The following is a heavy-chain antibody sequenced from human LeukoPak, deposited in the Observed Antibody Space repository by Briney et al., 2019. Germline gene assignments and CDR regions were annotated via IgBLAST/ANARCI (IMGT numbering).Heavy chain of an antibody. V-gene: IGHV3-30-3*01. CDR2: ISYDGSNK. Sequence: GGSLRLSCAASGNYWMHWVRQAPGKGLEWVAVISYDGSNKYYADSVKGRFTISRDNSKNTLYLQMNSLRAEDTAVYYCARVDSSGPDTRLERGYYFDYWGQGTLVTVSS. J-gene: IGHJ4*02. CDR3: ARVDSSGPDTRLERGYYFDY. CDR1: GNYW. D-gene: IGHD3-22*01.